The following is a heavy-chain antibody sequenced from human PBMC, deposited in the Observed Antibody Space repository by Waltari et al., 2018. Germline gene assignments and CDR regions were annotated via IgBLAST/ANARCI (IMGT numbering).Heavy chain of an antibody. CDR1: GYSITTNDY. J-gene: IGHJ5*02. CDR3: VRGEDGGNSGKVDP. D-gene: IGHD3-16*01. CDR2: IFHDGSA. Sequence: QGQLRESGPGLVKPSETLSLTCSVSGYSITTNDYWGWIRLPPGKGLEWIGSIFHDGSAYYNPSLNSRVSISVDTSNNQFSLKLRSVTPGDTAVYYCVRGEDGGNSGKVDPWGPGTLVTVSS. V-gene: IGHV4-38-2*01.